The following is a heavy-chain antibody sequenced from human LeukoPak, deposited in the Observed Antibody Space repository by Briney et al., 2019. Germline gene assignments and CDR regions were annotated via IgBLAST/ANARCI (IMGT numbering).Heavy chain of an antibody. CDR2: INPSGGST. D-gene: IGHD6-19*01. J-gene: IGHJ4*02. CDR3: ARERIIQWLAKTGTLAY. V-gene: IGHV1-46*01. CDR1: AYTFTSYY. Sequence: ASVKVSCKASAYTFTSYYMHWVRQAPGQGLEWMGIINPSGGSTSYAQKFQGRVTMTRDTSTSTVYMELSSLRSEDTAVYYCARERIIQWLAKTGTLAYWGQGTLVTVSS.